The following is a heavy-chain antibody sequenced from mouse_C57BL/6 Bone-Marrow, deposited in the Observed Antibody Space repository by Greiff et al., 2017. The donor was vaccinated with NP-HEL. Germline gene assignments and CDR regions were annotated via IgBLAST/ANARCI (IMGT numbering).Heavy chain of an antibody. Sequence: QVQLKQSGAELARPGASVKMSCKASGYTFTSYTMHWVKQRPGQGLEWIGYINPSSGYTKYNQKFKDKATLTADKSSSTAYMQLSSLTSKDTAVYYCARSCGDYWGQGTTLTVSS. CDR3: ARSCGDY. CDR2: INPSSGYT. J-gene: IGHJ2*01. V-gene: IGHV1-4*01. CDR1: GYTFTSYT.